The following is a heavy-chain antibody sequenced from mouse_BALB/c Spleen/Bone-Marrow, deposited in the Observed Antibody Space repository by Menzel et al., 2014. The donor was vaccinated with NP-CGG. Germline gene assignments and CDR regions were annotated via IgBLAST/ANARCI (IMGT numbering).Heavy chain of an antibody. CDR1: GFTFSSYG. CDR3: ARRDYDYDGPWFAY. D-gene: IGHD2-4*01. Sequence: VQLKESGGDLVKPGGSLKLSCAASGFTFSSYGVSWVRQTPDKRLEWVATIRSGGSYTYYPDSVKGRFTISRDNAKNTLYLQMSRLKSDDTAMYYCARRDYDYDGPWFAYWGQGTLVTVSA. V-gene: IGHV5-6*01. J-gene: IGHJ3*01. CDR2: IRSGGSYT.